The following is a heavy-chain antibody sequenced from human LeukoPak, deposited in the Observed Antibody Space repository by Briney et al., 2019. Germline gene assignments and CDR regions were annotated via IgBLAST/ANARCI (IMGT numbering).Heavy chain of an antibody. CDR3: ARGRRGVFRWFGEDYYFDY. CDR1: GGSFSGYY. J-gene: IGHJ4*02. CDR2: INHGGST. V-gene: IGHV4-34*01. D-gene: IGHD3-10*01. Sequence: SETLSLTCAVYGGSFSGYYWSWICQPPGKGLEWIGEINHGGSTNYNPSLKSRVTISVDTSKNQFSLKLSSVTVADTAVYYCARGRRGVFRWFGEDYYFDYWGQGTLVTVSS.